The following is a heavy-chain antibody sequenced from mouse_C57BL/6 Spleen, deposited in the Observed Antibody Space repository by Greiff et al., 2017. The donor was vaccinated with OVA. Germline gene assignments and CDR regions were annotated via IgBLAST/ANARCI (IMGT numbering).Heavy chain of an antibody. CDR3: ARGLITTVKSGVYFDY. J-gene: IGHJ2*01. CDR2: IYPSDSET. V-gene: IGHV1-61*01. CDR1: GYTFTSYW. D-gene: IGHD1-1*01. Sequence: QVQLQQSGAELVRPGSSVKLSCKASGYTFTSYWMDWVKQRPGQGLEWIGNIYPSDSETHYNQKFKDKATLTVDKSSSTAYMQLSSLTSEDSAVYYCARGLITTVKSGVYFDYWGQGTTLTVSS.